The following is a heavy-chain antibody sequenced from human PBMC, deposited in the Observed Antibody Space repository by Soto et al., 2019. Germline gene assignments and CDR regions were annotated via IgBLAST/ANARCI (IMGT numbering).Heavy chain of an antibody. Sequence: PGGSLRLSCAASGFTFSAYGIHWVRQAPGKGLEWVAVISHDGSNTNYADSVKGRFTFSRDNSKDTVYLQMNSLRAEDTAVYYCARAGSGSYYFDYWGQGTLVTVSS. J-gene: IGHJ4*02. D-gene: IGHD1-26*01. CDR2: ISHDGSNT. V-gene: IGHV3-30*03. CDR3: ARAGSGSYYFDY. CDR1: GFTFSAYG.